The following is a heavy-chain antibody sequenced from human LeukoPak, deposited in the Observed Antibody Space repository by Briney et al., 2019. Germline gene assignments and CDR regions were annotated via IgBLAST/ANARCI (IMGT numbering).Heavy chain of an antibody. CDR3: ARQGALVKGIDY. J-gene: IGHJ4*02. CDR1: GYTFTGYY. Sequence: ASVKVSCKTSGYTFTGYYMHWVRQAPGQGLEWMGWINPNSGGTNYAQRFQGRVTMTRDTSISTSYMELSRLRSDDTAPYYCARQGALVKGIDYWGQGTLVTVSS. CDR2: INPNSGGT. D-gene: IGHD2-21*01. V-gene: IGHV1-2*02.